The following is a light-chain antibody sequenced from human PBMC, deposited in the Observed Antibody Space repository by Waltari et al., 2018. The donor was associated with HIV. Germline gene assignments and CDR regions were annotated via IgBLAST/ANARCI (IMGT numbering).Light chain of an antibody. J-gene: IGKJ1*01. CDR1: QSLLYSSDNQTY. V-gene: IGKV4-1*01. CDR2: WAS. CDR3: QQYYTTPRT. Sequence: DIVMTQSPDSLAVSLGERPTFRCKSSQSLLYSSDNQTYLDWYQQKPGQPPMRLIYWASVRESGVPDRFSASGSGTDFTLTISSLQAEDVAVYYCQQYYTTPRTFGQGTKVEIK.